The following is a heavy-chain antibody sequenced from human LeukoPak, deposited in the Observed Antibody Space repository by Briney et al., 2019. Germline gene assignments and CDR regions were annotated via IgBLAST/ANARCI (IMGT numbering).Heavy chain of an antibody. CDR3: ARGVVPAANVDFGFDY. CDR1: GFTFSSYE. V-gene: IGHV3-48*03. CDR2: ISSCGSTI. Sequence: GGSLRLSCAASGFTFSSYEMNWVRQAPGKGLEWVSYISSCGSTIYYADSVKGRFTISRDNAKNSLYLQMNSLRAEDTAVYYCARGVVPAANVDFGFDYWGQGTLVTVSS. D-gene: IGHD2-2*01. J-gene: IGHJ4*02.